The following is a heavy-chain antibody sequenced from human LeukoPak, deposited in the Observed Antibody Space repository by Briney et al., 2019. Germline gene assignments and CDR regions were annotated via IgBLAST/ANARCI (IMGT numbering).Heavy chain of an antibody. V-gene: IGHV3-13*01. CDR2: IGTAGDT. D-gene: IGHD1-26*01. Sequence: GGSLRLSCAASGFTFSSYDMHWVRQATGKGLEWVSAIGTAGDTYYPGSVKGRFTISRENAKNSLYLQMNSLRAEDTAVYYCAREVGATGIDYWGQGTLVTVSS. J-gene: IGHJ4*02. CDR1: GFTFSSYD. CDR3: AREVGATGIDY.